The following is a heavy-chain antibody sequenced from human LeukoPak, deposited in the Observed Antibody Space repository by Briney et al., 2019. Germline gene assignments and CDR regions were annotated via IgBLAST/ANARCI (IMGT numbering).Heavy chain of an antibody. CDR3: AKGGTATTFNSGRPTRYYYYYMDV. CDR2: ISWDGGST. D-gene: IGHD4-17*01. Sequence: PGGFLRLSCAASGFAFDDYAMHWVRQAPGKGLEWVSLISWDGGSTYYVDSVKGRFTISRDNSKNSLYLQMNSLRAEDTALYYCAKGGTATTFNSGRPTRYYYYYMDVWGKGTTVTVSS. J-gene: IGHJ6*03. CDR1: GFAFDDYA. V-gene: IGHV3-43D*04.